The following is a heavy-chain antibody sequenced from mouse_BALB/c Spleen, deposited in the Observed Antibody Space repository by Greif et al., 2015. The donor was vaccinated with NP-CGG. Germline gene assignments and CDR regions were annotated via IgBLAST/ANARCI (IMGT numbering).Heavy chain of an antibody. CDR3: ARRWLPYAMDY. CDR1: GFNIKDTY. J-gene: IGHJ4*01. V-gene: IGHV14-3*02. D-gene: IGHD2-2*01. CDR2: IDPANGNT. Sequence: EVQRVESGAELVKPGASVKLSCTASGFNIKDTYMHWVKQRPEQGLEWIGRIDPANGNTKYDPKFQGKATITADTSSNTAYLQLSSLTSEDTAVYYCARRWLPYAMDYWGQGTSVTVSS.